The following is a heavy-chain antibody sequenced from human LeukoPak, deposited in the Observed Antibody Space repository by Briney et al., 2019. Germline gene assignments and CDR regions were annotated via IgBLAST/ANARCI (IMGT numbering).Heavy chain of an antibody. J-gene: IGHJ1*01. V-gene: IGHV1-69*05. CDR1: GGTFSSYA. CDR3: ARDPLRGSYYYDSSGYLSYQH. Sequence: SVKVSCKASGGTFSSYAISWERQAPGQGLKWMGRIIPIFGTANYAQKFQGRVTITTDESTSTAYMELSSLRSEDTAVYYCARDPLRGSYYYDSSGYLSYQHWGQGTLVTVSS. CDR2: IIPIFGTA. D-gene: IGHD3-22*01.